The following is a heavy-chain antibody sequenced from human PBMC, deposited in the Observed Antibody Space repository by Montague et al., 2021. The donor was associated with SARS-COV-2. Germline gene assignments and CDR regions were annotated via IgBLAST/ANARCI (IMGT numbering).Heavy chain of an antibody. D-gene: IGHD3-22*01. CDR3: ARRGSYYNSTSGYYYFDY. CDR2: SYYTGGT. Sequence: SETRSLTCTVSGGSISTYHWSWMRQPPGKGLEGIGGSYYTGGTNYNPSLKRRVTISVDTSKNKSSLKLSSVTTADTAVYYCARRGSYYNSTSGYYYFDYWGQGTLVTVSS. J-gene: IGHJ4*02. V-gene: IGHV4-59*08. CDR1: GGSISTYH.